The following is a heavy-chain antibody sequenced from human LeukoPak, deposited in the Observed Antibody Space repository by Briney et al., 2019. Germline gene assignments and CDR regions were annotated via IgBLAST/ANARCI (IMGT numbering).Heavy chain of an antibody. CDR1: GGSFSDYY. Sequence: SETLSLTCAVYGGSFSDYYWSWLRQPPGKGLEWVGEINHSGSTNYNPSLKSRLTISVDTSKSQFSLKLSSVTAADTAVYYCARDSMVRGVDYWGQGTLVTVSS. CDR3: ARDSMVRGVDY. D-gene: IGHD3-10*01. V-gene: IGHV4-34*01. CDR2: INHSGST. J-gene: IGHJ4*02.